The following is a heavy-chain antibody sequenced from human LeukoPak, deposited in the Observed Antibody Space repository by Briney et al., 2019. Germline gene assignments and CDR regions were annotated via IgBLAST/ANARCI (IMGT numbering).Heavy chain of an antibody. CDR3: AKDSSAYCGGDCYSTYFDY. J-gene: IGHJ4*02. Sequence: GGPLRLSCAASGFTFSSYAMSWVRQAPGKGLEWVSAISGSGGSTYYADSVKGRFTISRDNSKNTLYLQMNSLRAEDTAVYYCAKDSSAYCGGDCYSTYFDYWGQGTLVTVSS. CDR1: GFTFSSYA. CDR2: ISGSGGST. D-gene: IGHD2-21*01. V-gene: IGHV3-23*01.